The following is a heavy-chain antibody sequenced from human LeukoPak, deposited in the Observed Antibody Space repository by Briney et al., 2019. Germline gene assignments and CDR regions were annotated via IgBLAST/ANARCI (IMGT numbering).Heavy chain of an antibody. CDR3: SRHTRIHRADG. CDR1: GGSISSSSYY. J-gene: IGHJ4*02. D-gene: IGHD2-15*01. CDR2: IYYSGST. V-gene: IGHV4-39*01. Sequence: SETLSLTCTVSGGSISSSSYYWGWIRQPPGKGLEWIGSIYYSGSTYYNPSLKSRVTISVDTSKNQFSLKLSSVTAADRAVYFWSRHTRIHRADGWGQGTLVTVSS.